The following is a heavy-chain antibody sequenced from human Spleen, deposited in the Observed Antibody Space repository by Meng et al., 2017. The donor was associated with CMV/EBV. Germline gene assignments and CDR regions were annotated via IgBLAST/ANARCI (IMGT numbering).Heavy chain of an antibody. Sequence: GESLKISCAASGFTFSSYWMSWVRQAPGKGLVWVSRINSDGSSTSYADSVKGRFTISRDNAKNTLYLQMNSLRAEDTAVYYCARGGSSSSVVYYGMDVWGQGTTVTVSS. V-gene: IGHV3-74*01. J-gene: IGHJ6*02. D-gene: IGHD6-6*01. CDR3: ARGGSSSSVVYYGMDV. CDR2: INSDGSST. CDR1: GFTFSSYW.